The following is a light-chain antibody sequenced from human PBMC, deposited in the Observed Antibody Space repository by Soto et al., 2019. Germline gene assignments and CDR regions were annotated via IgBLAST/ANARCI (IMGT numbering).Light chain of an antibody. CDR3: QQRHMWPIK. Sequence: EIVLTQSPGTLSLSPGERATLSCRASQSVSSSYLAWYQQKPGQAPRLLIYGASNRATGIPDRFSGSGSGTDFTLTISRLEPEDFAVYYCQQRHMWPIKFGQGTRLEIK. CDR2: GAS. CDR1: QSVSSSY. J-gene: IGKJ5*01. V-gene: IGKV3D-20*02.